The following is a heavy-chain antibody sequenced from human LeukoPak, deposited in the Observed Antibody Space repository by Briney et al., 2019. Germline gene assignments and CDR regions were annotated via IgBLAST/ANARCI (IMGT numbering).Heavy chain of an antibody. Sequence: SETLSLTCTVSGGSIDSSSYYWSWIRQPPGKGLGWIGEINHSGSTNYNPSLKSRVTISVDTSKNQFSLKLSSVTAADTAVYYCARHRANHYGVFDYWGQGTLVTVSS. CDR2: INHSGST. CDR1: GGSIDSSSYY. J-gene: IGHJ4*02. V-gene: IGHV4-39*01. D-gene: IGHD4-17*01. CDR3: ARHRANHYGVFDY.